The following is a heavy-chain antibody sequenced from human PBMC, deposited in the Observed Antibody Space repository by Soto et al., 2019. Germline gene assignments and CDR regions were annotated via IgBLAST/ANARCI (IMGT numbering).Heavy chain of an antibody. D-gene: IGHD6-13*01. CDR2: ISTYNGNT. CDR1: GYTFTSYG. CDR3: AREPGYSTTWHQAFDI. Sequence: ASVKVPCKASGYTFTSYGISWVRQAPGQGPEWMGRISTYNGNTNYVQKLQGRVTMTTDTSTNTAYMELRSLRYDDTAVYYCAREPGYSTTWHQAFDIWGQGTMVNVSS. J-gene: IGHJ3*02. V-gene: IGHV1-18*01.